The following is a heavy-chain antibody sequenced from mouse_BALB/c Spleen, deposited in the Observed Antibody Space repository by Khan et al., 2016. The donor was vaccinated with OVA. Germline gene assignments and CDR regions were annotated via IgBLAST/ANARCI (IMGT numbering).Heavy chain of an antibody. Sequence: VQLKESGGDLVKPGGSLKLSCAASGFTFSSYSMSWVRQTPDKRLEWVATISSGADYTYYPDSVKGRFTISRDNAKNTLYLQMSSLKSEDTAMYYWASHLTGSFAYGGQGTLVTVSA. CDR1: GFTFSSYS. J-gene: IGHJ3*01. D-gene: IGHD4-1*01. CDR2: ISSGADYT. CDR3: ASHLTGSFAY. V-gene: IGHV5-6*01.